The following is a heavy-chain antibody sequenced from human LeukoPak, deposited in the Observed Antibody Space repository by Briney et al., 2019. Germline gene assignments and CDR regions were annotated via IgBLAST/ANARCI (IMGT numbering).Heavy chain of an antibody. V-gene: IGHV3-7*03. D-gene: IGHD3-22*01. CDR3: ARDENSSGYYFFAEYFQH. CDR2: IKQDGSEK. CDR1: GFTFSSHW. Sequence: GGSLRLSCVASGFTFSSHWMSWVRQALGKGLEWVANIKQDGSEKYYVDSVKGRFTISRDNAKNSLYLQMNSLRAEDTAVYYCARDENSSGYYFFAEYFQHWGQGTLVTVSS. J-gene: IGHJ1*01.